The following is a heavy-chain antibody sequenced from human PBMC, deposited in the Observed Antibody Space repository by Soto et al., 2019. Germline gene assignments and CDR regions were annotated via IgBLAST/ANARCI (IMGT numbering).Heavy chain of an antibody. Sequence: QVQLVESGGGVVQPGRSLRLSCAASGFTFSSYGMHWVRQAPGKGLEWVAVISYDGSNKYYADSVKGRFTISRDNSKNTLYLQMNSLRAEATAVYYCAREIAAEDYYGMDVWGQGTTVTVSS. D-gene: IGHD6-13*01. V-gene: IGHV3-30*03. J-gene: IGHJ6*02. CDR1: GFTFSSYG. CDR2: ISYDGSNK. CDR3: AREIAAEDYYGMDV.